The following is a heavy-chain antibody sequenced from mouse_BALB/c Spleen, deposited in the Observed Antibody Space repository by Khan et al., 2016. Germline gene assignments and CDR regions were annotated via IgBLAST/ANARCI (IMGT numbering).Heavy chain of an antibody. Sequence: QVQLKQSGPELVKPGASVRVSCKASGYTFTNYYIYWVKQRPGQGLEWIGWIYHGNVNTKYNEKFRGKATLTADTSSSTAYMQLSSLTSEDSAVYFCARNYDYDDYAMDYWGQGTSVTVSS. D-gene: IGHD2-4*01. CDR2: IYHGNVNT. J-gene: IGHJ4*01. CDR1: GYTFTNYY. V-gene: IGHV1S56*01. CDR3: ARNYDYDDYAMDY.